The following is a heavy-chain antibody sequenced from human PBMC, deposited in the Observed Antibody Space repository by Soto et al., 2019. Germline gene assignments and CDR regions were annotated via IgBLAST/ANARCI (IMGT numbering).Heavy chain of an antibody. CDR2: ISGSGETP. D-gene: IGHD3-22*01. CDR3: AKAYDSSGYYWEGFYYYYGMDV. CDR1: GFTFSNYP. J-gene: IGHJ6*02. V-gene: IGHV3-23*01. Sequence: GGSLRLSCAASGFTFSNYPMSWVRQAPGKGLEWVSGISGSGETPYYADSVKGRFTISRDNYKNRLYLQMNSLRAEDTAVYYCAKAYDSSGYYWEGFYYYYGMDVWGQGTTVTVSS.